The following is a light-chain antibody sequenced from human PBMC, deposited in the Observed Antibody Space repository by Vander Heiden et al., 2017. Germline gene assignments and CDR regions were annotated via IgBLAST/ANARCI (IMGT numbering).Light chain of an antibody. CDR3: QQCHSPWT. V-gene: IGKV1-5*01. CDR2: NAS. J-gene: IGKJ1*01. CDR1: QSIHYY. Sequence: DIQMTQSPSTLSASVGDRVTVTCRASQSIHYYLAWFQQKPGKAPNLLISNASKLESGLPTRFSGSGSRTEVPITITLLELDVFSTYFSQQCHSPWTFGQGTKLE.